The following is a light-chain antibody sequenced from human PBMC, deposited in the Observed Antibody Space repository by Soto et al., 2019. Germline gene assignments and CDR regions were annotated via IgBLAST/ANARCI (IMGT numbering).Light chain of an antibody. Sequence: DIVLTQSPESLAVSLGERAPIHCMSNQSLFYSSNNRNYLAWYQHKPGQAPRLLIFWALTRASGVPARFSGSGSGTDFTLTISSLQAEDVATYICQQYYSTPDTFGQGTRLDIK. CDR3: QQYYSTPDT. CDR2: WAL. CDR1: QSLFYSSNNRNY. V-gene: IGKV4-1*01. J-gene: IGKJ2*01.